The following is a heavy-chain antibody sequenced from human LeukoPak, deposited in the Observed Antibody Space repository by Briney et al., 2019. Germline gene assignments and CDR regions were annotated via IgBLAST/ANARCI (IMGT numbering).Heavy chain of an antibody. J-gene: IGHJ5*02. CDR1: GFPLSSYA. Sequence: GGSLRLSCAASGFPLSSYAMSWVRQGPGKGLEWVAATSSSDPGTYHADSVRGRFTISRDNSKNTLYLQMNRLRVEDAAVYYCARAPKFRLVGVSKGPFDPWGQGTLVTVSS. D-gene: IGHD1-26*01. V-gene: IGHV3-23*01. CDR2: TSSSDPGT. CDR3: ARAPKFRLVGVSKGPFDP.